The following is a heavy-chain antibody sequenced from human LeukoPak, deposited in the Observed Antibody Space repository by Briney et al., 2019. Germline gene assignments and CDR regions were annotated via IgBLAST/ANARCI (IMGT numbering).Heavy chain of an antibody. CDR1: GFTFSSYS. V-gene: IGHV3-21*01. J-gene: IGHJ3*02. Sequence: PGGSLRLSCAASGFTFSSYSMNWVRQAPGKGLEWVSSISSSSSYIYYADSVKGRFTISRDNAKNSLYLQMNSLRAEDTAVYYCARDSIAARPDAFDIWGQGTMVTVSS. CDR2: ISSSSSYI. D-gene: IGHD6-6*01. CDR3: ARDSIAARPDAFDI.